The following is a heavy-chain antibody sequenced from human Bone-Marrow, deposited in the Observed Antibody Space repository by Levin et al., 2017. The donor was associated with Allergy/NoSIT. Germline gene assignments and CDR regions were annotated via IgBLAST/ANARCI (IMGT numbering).Heavy chain of an antibody. V-gene: IGHV4-30-4*01. CDR1: GESIGSANYY. J-gene: IGHJ5*02. CDR3: VREEAFGESWFDP. Sequence: SQTLSLTCTVSGESIGSANYYWSWIRQSPTEGLEWIGNVYYDGANFYNPSLRGRLTISMDTSKNQLSLKLTSVTAADTAVYFCVREEAFGESWFDPWGQGVRVTVSS. D-gene: IGHD3-10*01. CDR2: VYYDGAN.